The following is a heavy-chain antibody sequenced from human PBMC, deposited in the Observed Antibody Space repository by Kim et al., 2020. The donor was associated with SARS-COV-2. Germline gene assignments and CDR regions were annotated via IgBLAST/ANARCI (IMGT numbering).Heavy chain of an antibody. V-gene: IGHV1-69*13. Sequence: SVKVSCKASGGTLSSYAISWVRQAPGQGLEWMGGIIPIFGTANYAQKFQGRVTITADESTSTAYMELSSLRSEDTAVYYCARVGPYSDSSGYYVDYWGQGTLGTVSS. D-gene: IGHD3-22*01. CDR2: IIPIFGTA. CDR3: ARVGPYSDSSGYYVDY. J-gene: IGHJ4*02. CDR1: GGTLSSYA.